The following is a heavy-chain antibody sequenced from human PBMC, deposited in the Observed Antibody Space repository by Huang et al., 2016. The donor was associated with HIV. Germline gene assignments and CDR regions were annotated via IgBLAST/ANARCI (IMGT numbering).Heavy chain of an antibody. CDR1: GVSFSGYY. CDR2: INGSGTT. V-gene: IGHV4-34*01. Sequence: QVQLQQWGAGLLKPSETLSLTCAVYGVSFSGYYWSWIRQPPGKGLAWSGEINGSGTTNYLPSLKRRVTVLGDTSKNQFSLRLSSVTAADTAVYYCARDGPERSSGNYGASDYWGQGTLVTVSS. J-gene: IGHJ4*02. CDR3: ARDGPERSSGNYGASDY. D-gene: IGHD1-26*01.